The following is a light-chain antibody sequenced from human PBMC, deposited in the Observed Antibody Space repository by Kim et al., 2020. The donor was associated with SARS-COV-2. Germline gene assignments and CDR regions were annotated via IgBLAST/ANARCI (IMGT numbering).Light chain of an antibody. J-gene: IGKJ2*01. V-gene: IGKV1-5*03. Sequence: DIHLTQSRSTLSATVGDRVTITCRASQNIGSWLAWYQQKPGKAPKLLIYRASNLQAGVPSRFSGRGSGTEFSLTIGSLQPDDFATYFCQQYDSPLYTFGQGTRLAIK. CDR3: QQYDSPLYT. CDR2: RAS. CDR1: QNIGSW.